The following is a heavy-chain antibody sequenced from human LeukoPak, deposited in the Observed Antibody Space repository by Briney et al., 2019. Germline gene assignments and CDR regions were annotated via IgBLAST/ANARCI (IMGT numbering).Heavy chain of an antibody. CDR1: GYTFTGYY. CDR3: ARAREDGGNSGEIGY. J-gene: IGHJ4*02. V-gene: IGHV1-2*02. Sequence: ASVKVSCKSSGYTFTGYYMHWVRQAPGQGLEWMGWINPNSGGTNYAQKFQGRVTITRDTSISTAYMELSRLRSDDTAVYYCARAREDGGNSGEIGYWGQGTLVTVSS. D-gene: IGHD4-23*01. CDR2: INPNSGGT.